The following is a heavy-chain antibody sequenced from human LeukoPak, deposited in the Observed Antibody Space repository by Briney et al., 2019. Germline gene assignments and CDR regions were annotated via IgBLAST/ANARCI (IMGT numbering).Heavy chain of an antibody. D-gene: IGHD6-13*01. CDR2: MYSSGST. CDR1: GGSISSSSYY. V-gene: IGHV4-39*07. J-gene: IGHJ6*03. Sequence: TSQTLSLTCTVSGGSISSSSYYWGWIRQPPGKGLEWIGSMYSSGSTYYNPSLKSRVTISVDTSKNQFSLKLTSVTAADTAVYYCARGTIAADDYYYMDVWGKGTTVTISS. CDR3: ARGTIAADDYYYMDV.